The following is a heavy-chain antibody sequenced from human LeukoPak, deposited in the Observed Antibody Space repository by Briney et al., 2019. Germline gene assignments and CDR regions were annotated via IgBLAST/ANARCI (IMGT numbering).Heavy chain of an antibody. CDR3: ARLGVGATRDAFDI. V-gene: IGHV3-20*04. CDR1: GFTVDDYG. J-gene: IGHJ3*02. D-gene: IGHD1-26*01. Sequence: GGSLRLSCAASGFTVDDYGLSWVRQAPGKGLEWVSGINWNGGSTGYADSVKGRFTISRDNAKNSLYLQMNSLRAKDTALYYCARLGVGATRDAFDIWGQGTMVTVSS. CDR2: INWNGGST.